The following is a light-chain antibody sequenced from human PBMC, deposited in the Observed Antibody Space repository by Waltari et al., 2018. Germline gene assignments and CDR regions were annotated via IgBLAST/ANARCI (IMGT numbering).Light chain of an antibody. CDR2: AAS. Sequence: DIQMTQSPSSLSASVGDRVTITCRASQNIYSYLNWYQQKPGKAPKLLIYAASSLQSGVPSRFSGSESGPDFTLTISSLQPEDFATYYCQQTYNSPRTFGQGTRVEI. CDR1: QNIYSY. CDR3: QQTYNSPRT. J-gene: IGKJ1*01. V-gene: IGKV1-39*01.